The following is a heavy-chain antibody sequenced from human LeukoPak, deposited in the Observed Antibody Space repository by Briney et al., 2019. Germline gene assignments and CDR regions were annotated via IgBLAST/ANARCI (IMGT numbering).Heavy chain of an antibody. CDR3: AKRGGTIDHDGFDS. CDR1: EFIFSKYG. Sequence: GSLRPSCAASEFIFSKYGKNWVRQAPGRGLEWVSGISGGGGTTYYASSVKGRFTISRDNSKNTLYLQMKSLRVEDTAIYYCAKRGGTIDHDGFDSWGQGTLVTVSS. J-gene: IGHJ4*02. V-gene: IGHV3-23*01. CDR2: ISGGGGTT. D-gene: IGHD3-10*01.